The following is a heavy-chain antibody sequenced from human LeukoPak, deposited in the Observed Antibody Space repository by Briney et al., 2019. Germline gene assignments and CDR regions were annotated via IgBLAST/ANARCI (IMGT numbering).Heavy chain of an antibody. CDR3: ASSLGSSGWYRSYYCDN. V-gene: IGHV3-30-3*01. CDR2: ISFDGSNK. CDR1: RFIFSSYA. Sequence: GGSLRLSCAASRFIFSSYAMHWVRQAPGKGLEWVAVISFDGSNKYYADSVKGRFTISRDNFENMLNLQMNSLRGEDTAVYYCASSLGSSGWYRSYYCDNWDQGTLVTVSS. J-gene: IGHJ4*02. D-gene: IGHD6-19*01.